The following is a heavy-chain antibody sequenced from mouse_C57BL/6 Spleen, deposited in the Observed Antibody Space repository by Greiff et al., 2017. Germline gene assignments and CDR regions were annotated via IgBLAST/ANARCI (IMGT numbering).Heavy chain of an antibody. D-gene: IGHD1-1*01. V-gene: IGHV1-18*01. Sequence: EVQLQQSGPELVKPGASVKIPCKASGYTFTDYNMDWVKQSHGKSLEWIGDINPNNGGTIYNQKFKGKATLTVDKSSSTAYMELRSLTSEDTAVYYCARRRKIYYYGSSYAMDYWGQGTSVTVSS. J-gene: IGHJ4*01. CDR3: ARRRKIYYYGSSYAMDY. CDR1: GYTFTDYN. CDR2: INPNNGGT.